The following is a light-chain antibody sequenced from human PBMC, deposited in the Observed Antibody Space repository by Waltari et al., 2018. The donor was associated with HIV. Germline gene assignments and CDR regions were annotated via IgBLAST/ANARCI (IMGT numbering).Light chain of an antibody. CDR3: GSFVGSNSHYV. J-gene: IGLJ1*01. Sequence: QSALTQPPSASGSPGQSVPISCTGTNSDGGGYNYLPWYQQRPGKAPKLMIFEVIKRPSGVPDRFSGSKSGNTASLTVSGLQADDEADYYCGSFVGSNSHYVFGTGTKVTVL. CDR2: EVI. CDR1: NSDGGGYNY. V-gene: IGLV2-8*01.